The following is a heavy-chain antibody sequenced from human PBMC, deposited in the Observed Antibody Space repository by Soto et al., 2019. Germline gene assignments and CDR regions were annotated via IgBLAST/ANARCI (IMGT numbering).Heavy chain of an antibody. CDR3: ARELYSSSWYPYFDD. Sequence: EVQLVESGGGLVQPGGALRLSCAASGFTFSSYWMSWVRQAPGKGLELVANIKQDGSENSYVDSVKGRFTISRDNANNSLYLQMNSLRAEDTALYYCARELYSSSWYPYFDDWGQGTLGTVSS. CDR2: IKQDGSEN. CDR1: GFTFSSYW. D-gene: IGHD6-13*01. V-gene: IGHV3-7*01. J-gene: IGHJ4*02.